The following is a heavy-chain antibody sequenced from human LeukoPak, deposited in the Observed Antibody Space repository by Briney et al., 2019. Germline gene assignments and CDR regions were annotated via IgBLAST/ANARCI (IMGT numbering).Heavy chain of an antibody. CDR3: ARSLPNYYDSSGSHALDI. CDR1: GFTFRDYY. Sequence: GGSLRLSCTASGFTFRDYYVTWIRQAPGKGLEWVSYISSSSTIYYADSVKGRFTISRDNAKNSLYLQMNSLRAEDTAVYYCARSLPNYYDSSGSHALDIWGQGTMVTVSS. D-gene: IGHD3-22*01. CDR2: ISSSSTI. J-gene: IGHJ3*02. V-gene: IGHV3-69-1*01.